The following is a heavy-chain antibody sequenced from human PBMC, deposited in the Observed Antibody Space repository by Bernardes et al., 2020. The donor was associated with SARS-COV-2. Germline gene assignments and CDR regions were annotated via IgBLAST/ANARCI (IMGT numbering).Heavy chain of an antibody. CDR1: GFTFSSYW. D-gene: IGHD4-17*01. Sequence: GGSLRLSCAASGFTFSSYWMSWVRQAPGKGLEWVANIKQDGSEKYYVDSVKGRFTISRDNAKNSLYLQMNSLRAEDTAVYYCAREARYGDYAYGMDVWGQGTTVTVSS. CDR2: IKQDGSEK. CDR3: AREARYGDYAYGMDV. J-gene: IGHJ6*02. V-gene: IGHV3-7*01.